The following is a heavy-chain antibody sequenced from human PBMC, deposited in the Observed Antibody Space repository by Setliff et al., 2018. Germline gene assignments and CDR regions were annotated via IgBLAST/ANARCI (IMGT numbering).Heavy chain of an antibody. J-gene: IGHJ4*02. V-gene: IGHV4-59*02. Sequence: PSETLSLTCTVSGASVSSHYWDWIRQPPGKGLEWIGYIHFSGSTDYNPSLKSRVTMSMDTSKNHFSLKRTSLTAADTAVYYCAREQGRSYYDSSGFDSWGQGTLVTVSS. CDR2: IHFSGST. CDR3: AREQGRSYYDSSGFDS. CDR1: GASVSSHY. D-gene: IGHD3-22*01.